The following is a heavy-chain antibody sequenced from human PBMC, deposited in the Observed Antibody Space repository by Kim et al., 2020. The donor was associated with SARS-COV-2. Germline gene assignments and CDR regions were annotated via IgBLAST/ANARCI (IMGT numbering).Heavy chain of an antibody. CDR3: AKETYYDFWSGYYFDY. D-gene: IGHD3-3*01. CDR2: ISGSGGST. CDR1: GFTFSNYA. Sequence: GGSLRLSCAASGFTFSNYAMSWVRQAPGKGLEWVSAISGSGGSTYYADSVKGRFTISRDNSKNTLYLQMNSLRAEDTAVYYCAKETYYDFWSGYYFDYWGQGTLVTVSS. J-gene: IGHJ4*02. V-gene: IGHV3-23*01.